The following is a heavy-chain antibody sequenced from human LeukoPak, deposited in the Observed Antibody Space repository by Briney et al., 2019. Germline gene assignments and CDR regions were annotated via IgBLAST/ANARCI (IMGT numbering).Heavy chain of an antibody. CDR1: GFTFINAW. J-gene: IGHJ4*02. CDR2: IKAKAHGGTI. CDR3: ATGPRAKVTAGY. Sequence: GGSLRLSCAASGFTFINAWMAWVRQAPGKGLEWVGRIKAKAHGGTIEYAAPVKGRFTISRDDSKNTLYLQMNSLKTEDTAVYYCATGPRAKVTAGYWGQGTLVTVSS. V-gene: IGHV3-15*01. D-gene: IGHD2-21*02.